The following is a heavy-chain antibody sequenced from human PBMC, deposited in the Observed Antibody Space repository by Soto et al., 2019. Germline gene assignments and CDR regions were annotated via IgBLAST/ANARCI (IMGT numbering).Heavy chain of an antibody. CDR3: ARSGRYLPDN. CDR2: INAYSGNT. J-gene: IGHJ4*02. D-gene: IGHD1-26*01. Sequence: ASAKVSCKASGVTFSSDAISWVRQAPGQGLESMGWINAYSGNTHXAPKFRGRVXMTIDSSTTTVXMELAXLRSDDTAVYYCARSGRYLPDNWRQGTLVTDSS. CDR1: GVTFSSDA. V-gene: IGHV1-18*01.